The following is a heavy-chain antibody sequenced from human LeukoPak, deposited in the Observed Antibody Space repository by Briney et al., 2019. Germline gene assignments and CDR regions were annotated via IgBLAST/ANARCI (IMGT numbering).Heavy chain of an antibody. V-gene: IGHV3-21*01. CDR2: ISSSSSYI. CDR1: GFTFSSYS. Sequence: GGSLRLSCAASGFTFSSYSMNWVRQAPGKGLEWVSSISSSSSYIYYADSVKGRFTISRDNAKNSLYLQMNSLRAEDTAVYYCASFNSGSYYGSPSSWGQGTLVTVSS. D-gene: IGHD1-26*01. CDR3: ASFNSGSYYGSPSS. J-gene: IGHJ4*02.